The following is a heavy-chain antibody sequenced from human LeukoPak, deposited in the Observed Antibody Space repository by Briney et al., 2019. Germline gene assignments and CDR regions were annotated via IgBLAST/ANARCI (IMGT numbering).Heavy chain of an antibody. V-gene: IGHV3-74*01. J-gene: IGHJ4*02. Sequence: GGSLRLSCAASGFTVSTFWMHWVRQAPGKELVWVARINVEGNYIDYAESVKGRFTISRDSAKNTLYLQMDSLRAEDTAVYSCARDLTGLYDHWGQGTLVTVSS. CDR1: GFTVSTFW. CDR2: INVEGNYI. CDR3: ARDLTGLYDH. D-gene: IGHD3-22*01.